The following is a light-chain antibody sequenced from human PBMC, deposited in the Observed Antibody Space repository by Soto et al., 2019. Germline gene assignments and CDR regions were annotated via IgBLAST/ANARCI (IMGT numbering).Light chain of an antibody. Sequence: DVQMTQSPSTLSASVGDRVTITCRASQSVGQWLAWYQQKPGKAPKVLIYKASNLENGVPSRFSGSGSGTEFTLTISGLQPADFATYFCQQYNDYSLTFGGGTKVDLK. V-gene: IGKV1-5*03. J-gene: IGKJ4*01. CDR1: QSVGQW. CDR3: QQYNDYSLT. CDR2: KAS.